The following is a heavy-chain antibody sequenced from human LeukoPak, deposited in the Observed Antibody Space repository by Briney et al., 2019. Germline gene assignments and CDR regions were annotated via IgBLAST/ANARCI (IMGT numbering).Heavy chain of an antibody. CDR2: IYYSGST. CDR1: GGSISNYY. V-gene: IGHV4-59*01. J-gene: IGHJ6*02. D-gene: IGHD5-12*01. Sequence: SETLSLTCTVSGGSISNYYWSWIRQPPGKGLEWIGYIYYSGSTNYNPSLKSRVTISVDTSKNQFSLKLSSVTAADTAVYYCARLFSGYDYRRKYYYYYGMDVWGQGTTVTVSS. CDR3: ARLFSGYDYRRKYYYYYGMDV.